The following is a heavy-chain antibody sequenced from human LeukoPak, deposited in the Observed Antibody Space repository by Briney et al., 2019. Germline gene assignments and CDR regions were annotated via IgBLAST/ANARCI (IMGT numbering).Heavy chain of an antibody. CDR2: MYYSGST. J-gene: IGHJ5*02. CDR3: ARSYYYDSRIDP. D-gene: IGHD3-22*01. Sequence: SETLSLTCTVSGGSITSGDYYWSWVRQPPGKGLEWIAYMYYSGSTYYNPSLKSRVTMSADTSKNQFSLKMSSVTAADTAVYYGARSYYYDSRIDPWGQGTLVTVSS. V-gene: IGHV4-30-4*01. CDR1: GGSITSGDYY.